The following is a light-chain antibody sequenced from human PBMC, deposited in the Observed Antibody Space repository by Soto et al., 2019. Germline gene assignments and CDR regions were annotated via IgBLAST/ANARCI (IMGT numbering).Light chain of an antibody. CDR2: KAS. V-gene: IGKV1-5*03. Sequence: DIKMTQSPSTLFASVGDRVTITCRASQSIDSWLAWYQHKQGKAPKLLIFKASTLETGVPSRFRGRGSETEFALTISSLQTDDSETDYCQPYNSYSRTFGQGTKVDIK. J-gene: IGKJ1*01. CDR1: QSIDSW. CDR3: QPYNSYSRT.